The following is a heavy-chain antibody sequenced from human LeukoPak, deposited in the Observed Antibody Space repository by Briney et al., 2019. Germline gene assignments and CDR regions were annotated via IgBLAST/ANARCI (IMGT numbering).Heavy chain of an antibody. Sequence: ASVKVSCKASGYTFTSYGISWVRQAPGQGLEWMGWISAYNGNTNYAQKFQGRVTMTEDTSTDTAYMELSSLRSEDTAVYYCATAPMAYPMLGAFDIWGQGTMVTVSS. D-gene: IGHD3-10*02. CDR3: ATAPMAYPMLGAFDI. V-gene: IGHV1-18*01. J-gene: IGHJ3*02. CDR2: ISAYNGNT. CDR1: GYTFTSYG.